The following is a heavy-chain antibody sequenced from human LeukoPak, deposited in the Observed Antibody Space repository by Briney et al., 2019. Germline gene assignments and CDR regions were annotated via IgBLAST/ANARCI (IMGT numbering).Heavy chain of an antibody. CDR3: ARGPPNWGYDY. J-gene: IGHJ4*02. CDR2: MSPNSGDT. V-gene: IGHV1-8*01. D-gene: IGHD7-27*01. Sequence: ASVKVSCQASGYTFTSYDFNWVRQATGQRPEWMGWMSPNSGDTGYAQKFQDRVTMTRNTSIITAYMELSSLRSDDTAVYYCARGPPNWGYDYWGPGTLVTVSS. CDR1: GYTFTSYD.